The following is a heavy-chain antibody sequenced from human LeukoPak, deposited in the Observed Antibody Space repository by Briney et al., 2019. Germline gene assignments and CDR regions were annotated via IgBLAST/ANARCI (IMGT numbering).Heavy chain of an antibody. V-gene: IGHV1-69*13. CDR2: IILMFGTT. D-gene: IGHD3-10*01. CDR1: GGIFRSAA. CDR3: TRDEHKGSATFNY. J-gene: IGHJ4*02. Sequence: SVKVSCKASGGIFRSAAMSWVRQAPGQGLEWVGHIILMFGTTTCAQKFQGRVTVTADESTRTVYMELNSLTSDDTAIYYCTRDEHKGSATFNYWGQGTLVIVSS.